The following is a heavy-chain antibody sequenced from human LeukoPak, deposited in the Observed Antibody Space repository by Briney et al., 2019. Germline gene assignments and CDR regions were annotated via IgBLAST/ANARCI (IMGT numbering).Heavy chain of an antibody. Sequence: GGSLRLSCEDSQFTFRRYWMHWVRQAPGKGLEWVSRINTDGSSTSYADSVKGRFTISRDNAKNTLYLQMNSLRAEDTAVYYCARESSYSGSLYFDYWGQGTLVTVSS. D-gene: IGHD1-26*01. V-gene: IGHV3-74*01. J-gene: IGHJ4*02. CDR3: ARESSYSGSLYFDY. CDR2: INTDGSST. CDR1: QFTFRRYW.